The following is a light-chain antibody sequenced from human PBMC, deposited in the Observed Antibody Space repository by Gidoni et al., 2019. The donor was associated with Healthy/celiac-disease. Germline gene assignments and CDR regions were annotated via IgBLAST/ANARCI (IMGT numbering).Light chain of an antibody. Sequence: SYELTQPPSVSVSPGQTASITCSGDKWGDKYACCYQQKPGQSPVLVIYQDSQRPSGIPERFSGSNSGNTATLTISGTQAMDEADYYCQAWDSSTVVFGGGTKLTVL. J-gene: IGLJ2*01. CDR3: QAWDSSTVV. CDR2: QDS. CDR1: KWGDKY. V-gene: IGLV3-1*01.